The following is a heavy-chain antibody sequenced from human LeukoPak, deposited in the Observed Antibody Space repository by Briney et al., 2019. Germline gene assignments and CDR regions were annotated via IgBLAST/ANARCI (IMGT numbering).Heavy chain of an antibody. D-gene: IGHD2-8*01. J-gene: IGHJ4*02. CDR2: ISSSSTYI. CDR1: GFTFSRYD. V-gene: IGHV3-21*01. Sequence: PGGPLRLSCAASGFTFSRYDMNWVRQAPGKGLEWVSSISSSSTYIYYADSVKGRFTISRDNSKNSLYLQMNSLRAEDTAVYYCAREGPTAALYDYWGQGTLVIVSS. CDR3: AREGPTAALYDY.